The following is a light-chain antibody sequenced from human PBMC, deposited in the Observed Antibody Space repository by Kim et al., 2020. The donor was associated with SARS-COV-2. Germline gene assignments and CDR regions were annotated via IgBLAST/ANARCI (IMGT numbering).Light chain of an antibody. V-gene: IGLV10-54*01. CDR1: SNNVGNQG. CDR3: SAWDSSLSAWV. CDR2: RNN. J-gene: IGLJ3*02. Sequence: RHTATLTCTGNSNNVGNQGAAWLQQHLGHPPKLLSYRNNNRPSGISEGLSASRSGNTASLTITGLQPEDEADYYCSAWDSSLSAWVIGGGTKLTVL.